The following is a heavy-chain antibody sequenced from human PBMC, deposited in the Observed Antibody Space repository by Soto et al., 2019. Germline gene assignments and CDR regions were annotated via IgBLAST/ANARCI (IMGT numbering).Heavy chain of an antibody. V-gene: IGHV3-7*05. CDR2: IKQDGSEK. D-gene: IGHD1-1*01. CDR1: GFTFSSNW. J-gene: IGHJ4*02. Sequence: WGSLRLSCAASGFTFSSNWMSWVRQAPGKGLEWVANIKQDGSEKYYVDSVKGRFTISRDNAKNSLYLQMNSPRAEDTGGYYCERQGYNWYYWGQGTLVTVSA. CDR3: ERQGYNWYY.